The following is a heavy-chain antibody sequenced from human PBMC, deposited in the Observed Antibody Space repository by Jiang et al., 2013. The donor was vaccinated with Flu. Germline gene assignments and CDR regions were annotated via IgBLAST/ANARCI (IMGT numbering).Heavy chain of an antibody. CDR2: IYTSGST. Sequence: GSGLVKPSQTLSLTCTVSGGSISSGSYYWSWIRQPAGKGLEWIGRIYTSGSTNYNPSLKSRVTISVDTSKNQFSLKLSSVTAADTAVYYCARDYYYDSSGYSVGGLAFDIWGQGTMVTVSS. D-gene: IGHD3-22*01. V-gene: IGHV4-61*02. J-gene: IGHJ3*02. CDR1: GGSISSGSYY. CDR3: ARDYYYDSSGYSVGGLAFDI.